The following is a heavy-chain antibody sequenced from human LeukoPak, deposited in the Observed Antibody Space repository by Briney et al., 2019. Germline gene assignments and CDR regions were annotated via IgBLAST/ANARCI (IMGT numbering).Heavy chain of an antibody. CDR1: GGSISSYY. V-gene: IGHV4-59*08. CDR2: IYYSGST. Sequence: SETLSLTCTVSGGSISSYYWSWIRQPPGKGLEWIGYIYYSGSTNYNPSLKSRVTISVDTSKNQLSLKLSSVTAADTAVYYCASNDYGDYYGYWGQGTLVTVSS. D-gene: IGHD4-17*01. CDR3: ASNDYGDYYGY. J-gene: IGHJ4*02.